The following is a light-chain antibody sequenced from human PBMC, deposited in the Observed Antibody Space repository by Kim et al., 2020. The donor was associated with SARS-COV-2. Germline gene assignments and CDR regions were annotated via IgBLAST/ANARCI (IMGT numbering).Light chain of an antibody. CDR1: QDIRND. J-gene: IGKJ5*01. CDR3: LQHNSYPIT. Sequence: ALVGDRVTSTCRASQDIRNDLGWYQQNPGRAPKRLIYSASSLQSGVPSRFSGSGSGTEVTLTISSLQPEDFATYFCLQHNSYPITFGQGTRLEIK. V-gene: IGKV1-17*01. CDR2: SAS.